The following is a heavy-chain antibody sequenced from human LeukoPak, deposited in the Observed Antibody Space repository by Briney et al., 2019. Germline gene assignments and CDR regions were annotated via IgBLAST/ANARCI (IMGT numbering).Heavy chain of an antibody. CDR2: IIPIFGTA. CDR1: GGTFSSYA. CDR3: VRDLGFGALDY. D-gene: IGHD4/OR15-4a*01. J-gene: IGHJ4*02. Sequence: GASVKVSCKASGGTFSSYAISWVRQAPGQGLEWMGGIIPIFGTANYAQKLQGRVTITADKSTSTAYMELSSLRSEDTAVYYCVRDLGFGALDYWGQGTLVIVSS. V-gene: IGHV1-69*06.